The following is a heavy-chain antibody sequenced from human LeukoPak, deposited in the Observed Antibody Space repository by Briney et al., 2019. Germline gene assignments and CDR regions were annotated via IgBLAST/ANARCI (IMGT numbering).Heavy chain of an antibody. Sequence: GSLRLSCAASGFTFSNAWMSWVRQAPGKGLEWVGRIKSKTDGGTTDYAAPVKGRFTISRDDSKNTLYLQMNSLKTEDTAVYYCTTMKGYSSSWYGDYFDYWGQGTLVTVSS. CDR1: GFTFSNAW. V-gene: IGHV3-15*01. CDR2: IKSKTDGGTT. D-gene: IGHD6-13*01. J-gene: IGHJ4*02. CDR3: TTMKGYSSSWYGDYFDY.